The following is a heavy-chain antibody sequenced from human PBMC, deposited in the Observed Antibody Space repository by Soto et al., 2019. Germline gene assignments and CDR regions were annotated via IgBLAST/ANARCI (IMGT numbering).Heavy chain of an antibody. CDR1: GYTFSSYG. J-gene: IGHJ6*02. Sequence: ASVKVSCKASGYTFSSYGVTWVRQAPGQGLEWMGWISAYNGNTDYAQKFQGRLTMTTDTSTKTAYMEVRSPRSDDTAVYYCASKQGSGYCSRASCYTGMDVWGQVTTVTVSS. D-gene: IGHD2-2*02. CDR3: ASKQGSGYCSRASCYTGMDV. CDR2: ISAYNGNT. V-gene: IGHV1-18*01.